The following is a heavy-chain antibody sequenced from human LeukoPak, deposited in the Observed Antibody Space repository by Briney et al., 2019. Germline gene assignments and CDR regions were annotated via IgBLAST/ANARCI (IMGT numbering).Heavy chain of an antibody. Sequence: GRSLRLSCAASGFTFDDYAMHWVRQAPGKGLEWVSGISWNSGSIGYADSVKGRFTISRDNAKNSLYLQMNSLRSEDTAVYYCASPSVGATELDYWGQGTLVTVSS. V-gene: IGHV3-9*01. CDR1: GFTFDDYA. D-gene: IGHD1-26*01. CDR2: ISWNSGSI. CDR3: ASPSVGATELDY. J-gene: IGHJ4*02.